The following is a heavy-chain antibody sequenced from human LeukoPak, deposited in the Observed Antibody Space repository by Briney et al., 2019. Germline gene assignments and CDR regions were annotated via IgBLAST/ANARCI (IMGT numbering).Heavy chain of an antibody. CDR1: GFTFSSYA. V-gene: IGHV3-23*01. CDR3: AKDEDGGYLLASAFDY. J-gene: IGHJ4*02. D-gene: IGHD1-26*01. CDR2: ISDSDDST. Sequence: GGSLRLSCAASGFTFSSYAMSWVRQAPGKGLEWVSTISDSDDSTYYADSVKGRFTISRDNSKNTLYLQMNSLRAEDTAVYYCAKDEDGGYLLASAFDYWGQGTLVTVSS.